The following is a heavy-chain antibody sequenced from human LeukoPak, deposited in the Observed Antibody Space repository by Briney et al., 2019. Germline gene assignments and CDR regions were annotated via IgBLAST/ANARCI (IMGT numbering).Heavy chain of an antibody. CDR3: ARDLGGGFFDD. CDR1: GFTFSNSW. V-gene: IGHV3-7*01. D-gene: IGHD3-16*01. J-gene: IGHJ4*02. Sequence: PGGSLRLSCAASGFTFSNSWMTWVRQAPEKGLEFVANINQDGGARNYMDSLKGRFTISRDNAKNSLYLQMNSLRADDTALYYCARDLGGGFFDDWGQGILVTVSS. CDR2: INQDGGAR.